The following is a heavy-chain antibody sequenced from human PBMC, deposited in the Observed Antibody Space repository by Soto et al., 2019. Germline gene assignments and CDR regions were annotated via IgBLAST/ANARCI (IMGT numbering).Heavy chain of an antibody. CDR2: ISAYNGNT. Sequence: ASVKVSCKASGYTFTSYGISWVRQAPGQGLEWMGWISAYNGNTNYAQKLQGRVTMTTDTSTSTAYMELMSLRSDDTAVYYCARGGYGPFYYYYMDVWGKGTTVTVSS. CDR3: ARGGYGPFYYYYMDV. V-gene: IGHV1-18*01. D-gene: IGHD5-12*01. CDR1: GYTFTSYG. J-gene: IGHJ6*03.